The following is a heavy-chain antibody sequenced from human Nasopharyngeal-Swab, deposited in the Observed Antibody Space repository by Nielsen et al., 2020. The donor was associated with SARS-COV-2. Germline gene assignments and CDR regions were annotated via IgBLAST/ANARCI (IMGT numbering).Heavy chain of an antibody. Sequence: GESLKISCAASGFTFSSYAMHWVRQPPGKGLEWVAVISYDGSNKYYADSVKGRFTISRDNSKNTLYLQMNSLRAEDTAVYYCARSYYGAYYYGMDVWGQGTTVNVSS. V-gene: IGHV3-30-3*01. CDR1: GFTFSSYA. D-gene: IGHD4-17*01. J-gene: IGHJ6*02. CDR2: ISYDGSNK. CDR3: ARSYYGAYYYGMDV.